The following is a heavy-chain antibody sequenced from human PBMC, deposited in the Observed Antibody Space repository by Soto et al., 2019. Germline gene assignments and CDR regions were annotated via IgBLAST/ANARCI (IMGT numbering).Heavy chain of an antibody. Sequence: GASVKVSCKASGYTFTSYAMHWVRQAPGQRLEWMGWINAGNGNTKYSQKFQGRVTITRDTSASTAYMELSSLRSEDTAVYYCARGDFLTPRNTYYYYYGMDVWGQGTTVPVSS. V-gene: IGHV1-3*01. D-gene: IGHD3-3*01. J-gene: IGHJ6*02. CDR3: ARGDFLTPRNTYYYYYGMDV. CDR1: GYTFTSYA. CDR2: INAGNGNT.